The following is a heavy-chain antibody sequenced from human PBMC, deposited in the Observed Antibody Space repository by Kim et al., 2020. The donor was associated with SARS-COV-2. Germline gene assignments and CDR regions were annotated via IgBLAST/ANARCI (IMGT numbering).Heavy chain of an antibody. V-gene: IGHV4-31*03. Sequence: SETLSLTCTVPGASIRTGAYYWTWIRQHPGKGLEWIGYISYTGSTFRNPSLRSRVTISIDRSENQFSLNLSSVTAADAAVYYCARGTGDYAWYYFDQWGQGTLVTVSS. D-gene: IGHD4-17*01. J-gene: IGHJ4*02. CDR2: ISYTGST. CDR1: GASIRTGAYY. CDR3: ARGTGDYAWYYFDQ.